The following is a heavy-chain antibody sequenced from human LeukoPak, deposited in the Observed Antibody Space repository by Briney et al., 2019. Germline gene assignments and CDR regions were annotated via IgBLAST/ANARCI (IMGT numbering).Heavy chain of an antibody. V-gene: IGHV3-53*01. CDR2: IYSGGST. CDR1: GFTVSSNY. Sequence: GGSLRLSCAASGFTVSSNYMSWVRQAPGKGLEWVSVIYSGGSTYYADSVKGRFTISRDNSKNTLYLQMNSLRAEDTAVYYCARESVGATYYYGMDVWGQGTTVTVSS. D-gene: IGHD1-26*01. CDR3: ARESVGATYYYGMDV. J-gene: IGHJ6*02.